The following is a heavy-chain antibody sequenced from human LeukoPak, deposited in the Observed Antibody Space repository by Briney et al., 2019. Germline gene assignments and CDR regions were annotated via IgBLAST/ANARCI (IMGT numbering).Heavy chain of an antibody. V-gene: IGHV3-23*01. D-gene: IGHD2-2*01. CDR2: ISGSGSDT. CDR1: GFTFSNYA. CDR3: AKCSDTCYANAFDI. J-gene: IGHJ3*02. Sequence: GGSLRLSCAASGFTFSNYAMSWGRQAPGKGLEWVSAISGSGSDTEFADSVKGRFTISRDNSKNTLYLQVSSLRVEDTAIYYCAKCSDTCYANAFDIWSQGTMVTVSS.